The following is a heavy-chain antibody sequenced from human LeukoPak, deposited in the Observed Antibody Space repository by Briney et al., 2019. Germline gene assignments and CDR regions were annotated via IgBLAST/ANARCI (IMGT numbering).Heavy chain of an antibody. J-gene: IGHJ4*02. Sequence: GGSLRLSCAASGFTFSSYWMSWVRQAPGKGLEWVACISQDGSEKRYVASVKGRFTISRDNAKDSLYLQINSLRDEDTAVYYCARGKPMIADNWGQGALVTVSS. CDR1: GFTFSSYW. CDR3: ARGKPMIADN. V-gene: IGHV3-7*01. CDR2: ISQDGSEK. D-gene: IGHD3-22*01.